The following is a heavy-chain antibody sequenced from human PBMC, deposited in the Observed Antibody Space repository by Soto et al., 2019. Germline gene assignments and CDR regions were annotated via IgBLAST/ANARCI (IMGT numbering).Heavy chain of an antibody. J-gene: IGHJ1*01. CDR3: ARQGIAAAGY. CDR1: GGSISSSSYY. V-gene: IGHV4-39*01. Sequence: QLQLQESGPGLVKPSETLSLTCTVSGGSISSSSYYWGWIRQPPGKGLEWIGSIYYSGSTYYNPSPQSRVTISVDTSKNQFSLKLSSVTAADPAVSYCARQGIAAAGYWGQGTLVTVSS. D-gene: IGHD6-13*01. CDR2: IYYSGST.